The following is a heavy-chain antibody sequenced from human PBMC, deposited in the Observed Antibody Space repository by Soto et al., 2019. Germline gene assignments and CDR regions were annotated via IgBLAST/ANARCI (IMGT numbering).Heavy chain of an antibody. V-gene: IGHV3-23*01. J-gene: IGHJ4*02. CDR2: ISGSDGKT. CDR3: AKWSYLDY. D-gene: IGHD3-3*01. Sequence: GGSLRLSCTTSGFSFASFAMTWVRQAPGKGLEWVATISGSDGKTYYVDSVKGRFSISRDTSRNTLYLQMNSLRADDTASYYCAKWSYLDYWGQGTRVTFSS. CDR1: GFSFASFA.